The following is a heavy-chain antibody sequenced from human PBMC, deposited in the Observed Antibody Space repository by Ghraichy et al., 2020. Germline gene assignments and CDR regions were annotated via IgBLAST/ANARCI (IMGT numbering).Heavy chain of an antibody. CDR1: GFTFSSYD. V-gene: IGHV3-13*05. CDR2: IGTAGDP. Sequence: GGSLRLSCAASGFTFSSYDMHWVRQATGKGLEWVSAIGTAGDPYYPGSVKGRFTISRENAKNSLYLQMNSLRAGDTAVYYCARETVNHWYFDLWGRGTLVTVSS. CDR3: ARETVNHWYFDL. D-gene: IGHD4-17*01. J-gene: IGHJ2*01.